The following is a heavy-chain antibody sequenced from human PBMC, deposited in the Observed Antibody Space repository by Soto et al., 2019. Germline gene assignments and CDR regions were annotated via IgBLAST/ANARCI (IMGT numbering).Heavy chain of an antibody. D-gene: IGHD5-12*01. J-gene: IGHJ5*02. V-gene: IGHV6-1*01. Sequence: PSQTLSLTCAISGDSVSSNTASWNWIRQYPSRDLEWLGRTYFRSKWYNDYAVSVKSRIIINPDTSNNQFSLQLNSVTPEDTAVYFCAKGDNLGPKTGYAFDPWGQGIMVTVS. CDR3: AKGDNLGPKTGYAFDP. CDR1: GDSVSSNTAS. CDR2: TYFRSKWYN.